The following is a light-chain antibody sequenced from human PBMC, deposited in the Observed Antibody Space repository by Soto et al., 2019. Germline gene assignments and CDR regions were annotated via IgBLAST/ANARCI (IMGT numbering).Light chain of an antibody. V-gene: IGLV4-69*01. Sequence: QPVLTQSPSASASLGASVKLTCTLSSGHSNYAIAWHQQQPEKGPRYLMKLNSDGSHSKGDGIPDRFSGSSSGAERYLTISSLQSEVEADYYCQTWGTGFWVFGGGTKLTVL. CDR1: SGHSNYA. CDR2: LNSDGSH. CDR3: QTWGTGFWV. J-gene: IGLJ3*02.